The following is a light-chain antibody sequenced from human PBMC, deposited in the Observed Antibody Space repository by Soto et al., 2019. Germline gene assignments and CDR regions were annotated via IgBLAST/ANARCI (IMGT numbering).Light chain of an antibody. CDR1: TSDVGGSNY. J-gene: IGLJ1*01. V-gene: IGLV2-14*01. CDR2: EVR. Sequence: QSALTQPASVSGSPGQSITISCTGTTSDVGGSNYVSWYQQHPGKAPKLIISEVRNRPSGVSNRFSGSESGNTASLAISGLQAEDEADYYCSSYATGGSTPYVFGTGTKVTVL. CDR3: SSYATGGSTPYV.